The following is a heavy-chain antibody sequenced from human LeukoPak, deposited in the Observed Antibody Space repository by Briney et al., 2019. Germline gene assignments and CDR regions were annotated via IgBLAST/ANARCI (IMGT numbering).Heavy chain of an antibody. CDR3: TKPPAYGDYEPFGY. CDR2: IRSDGSSK. Sequence: PGGPLRLSCAASGFIYGNYAMEWVRQAPGKGLEWVAFIRSDGSSKSYADSARGRFTISRDNSKSTLYLQMNSLRVEDTAVYFCTKPPAYGDYEPFGYWGQGTLVTVSS. V-gene: IGHV3-30*02. CDR1: GFIYGNYA. J-gene: IGHJ4*02. D-gene: IGHD4-17*01.